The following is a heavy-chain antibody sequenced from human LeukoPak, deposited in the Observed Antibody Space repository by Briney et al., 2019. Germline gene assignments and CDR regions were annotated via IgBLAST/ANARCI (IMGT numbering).Heavy chain of an antibody. J-gene: IGHJ3*02. CDR3: AKSLSKQLVRQRVAFDI. D-gene: IGHD6-6*01. Sequence: PGGSLRLSCAASGFTFSSYAMSWVRQAPGKGLEWVSAISGSGGSTYYADSVKGRFTISRDNSKNTLYLQMNSLRAEDTAVYYCAKSLSKQLVRQRVAFDIWGQGTMVTVSS. CDR2: ISGSGGST. CDR1: GFTFSSYA. V-gene: IGHV3-23*01.